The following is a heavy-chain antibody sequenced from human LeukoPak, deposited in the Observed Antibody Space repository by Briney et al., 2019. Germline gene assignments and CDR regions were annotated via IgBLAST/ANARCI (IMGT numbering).Heavy chain of an antibody. CDR1: GGCISSYY. CDR2: IFYSGST. D-gene: IGHD1-26*01. Sequence: SETLTLTCTVSGGCISSYYWSWIRQPPGKGLEWIGYIFYSGSTNYNPSLKSRVTISVDTSKNQFSLKLSSVTAADTAVYYCARTRGATFYFDYWGQGTLVTVSS. CDR3: ARTRGATFYFDY. J-gene: IGHJ4*02. V-gene: IGHV4-59*01.